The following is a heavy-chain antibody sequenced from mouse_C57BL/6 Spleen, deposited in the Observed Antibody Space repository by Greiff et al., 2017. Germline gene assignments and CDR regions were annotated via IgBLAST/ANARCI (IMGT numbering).Heavy chain of an antibody. D-gene: IGHD3-2*02. J-gene: IGHJ3*01. CDR2: INPNNGGT. V-gene: IGHV1-26*01. Sequence: EVQLQQSGPELVKPGASVKISCKASGYTFTDYYMNWVKQSHGKSLEWIGDINPNNGGTSYNQKFKGKVTLTVDKSSSTAYMELRSLTSEDSAVYCCARRGSGCGWFAYWGQGTLVTVSA. CDR3: ARRGSGCGWFAY. CDR1: GYTFTDYY.